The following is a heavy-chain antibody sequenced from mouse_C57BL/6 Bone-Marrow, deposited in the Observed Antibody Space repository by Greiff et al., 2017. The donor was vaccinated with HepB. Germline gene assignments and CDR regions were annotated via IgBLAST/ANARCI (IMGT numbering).Heavy chain of an antibody. CDR3: ARSLFLGYDWFAY. V-gene: IGHV1-81*01. CDR2: IYPRSGNT. J-gene: IGHJ3*01. D-gene: IGHD4-1*01. CDR1: GYTFTSYG. Sequence: VQLQHSGAELARPGASVKLSCKASGYTFTSYGISWVKQRTGQGLEWIGEIYPRSGNTYYNEKFKGKATLTADKSSSTAYMELRSLTSEDSAVYFCARSLFLGYDWFAYGGQGTLVTVSA.